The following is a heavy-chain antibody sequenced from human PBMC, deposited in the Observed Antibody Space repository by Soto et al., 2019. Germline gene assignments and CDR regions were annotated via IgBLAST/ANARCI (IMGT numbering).Heavy chain of an antibody. V-gene: IGHV3-30*18. CDR2: ISYDGGSK. Sequence: QVQLVESGGGVVQPGKSLRLSCAASGFTFSTYGIHWVHQAPGKGLEWVALISYDGGSKYYGDSVKGRFIISRDNSHNSVSLQMNSLRADDTAVYFCAKEQLVMAVMVADYFDSWGQGTLVTVSS. J-gene: IGHJ4*02. D-gene: IGHD5-18*01. CDR3: AKEQLVMAVMVADYFDS. CDR1: GFTFSTYG.